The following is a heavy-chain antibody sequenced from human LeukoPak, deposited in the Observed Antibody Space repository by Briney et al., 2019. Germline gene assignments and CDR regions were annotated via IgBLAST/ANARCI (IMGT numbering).Heavy chain of an antibody. CDR2: INHSGST. J-gene: IGHJ5*02. CDR3: ASQPRTSDIVKVPAAITNDWFDP. CDR1: GGSFSGYY. V-gene: IGHV4-34*01. D-gene: IGHD2-2*02. Sequence: PSETLSLTCAVYGGSFSGYYWSWIRQPPGKGLEWIGEINHSGSTHYNPSLKSRVTISVDTSKNQFSLKLSSVTAADTAVYYCASQPRTSDIVKVPAAITNDWFDPWGQGTLVTVSS.